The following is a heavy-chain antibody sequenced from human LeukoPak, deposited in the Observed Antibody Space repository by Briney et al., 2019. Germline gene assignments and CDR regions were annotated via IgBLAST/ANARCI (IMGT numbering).Heavy chain of an antibody. CDR2: ISAYNGNT. V-gene: IGHV1-18*01. J-gene: IGHJ4*02. CDR1: GYTFTNYG. D-gene: IGHD6-19*01. Sequence: ASVKVSCKASGYTFTNYGISWVRQAPGQGLEWMGWISAYNGNTNYAQEFQGRVTMTTDTSTSTAYMELRSLRSDDTAVYYCARDADDTEYSSGWPFFDYWGQGTLVTVSS. CDR3: ARDADDTEYSSGWPFFDY.